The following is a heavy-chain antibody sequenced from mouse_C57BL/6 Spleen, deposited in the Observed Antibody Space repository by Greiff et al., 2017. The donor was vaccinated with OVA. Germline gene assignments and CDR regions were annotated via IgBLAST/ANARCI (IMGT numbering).Heavy chain of an antibody. CDR1: GYTFTTYP. D-gene: IGHD2-4*01. Sequence: VQLQESGAELVKPGASVKMSCKASGYTFTTYPIEWMKQNHGKSLEWIGNFHPYNDDTKYNEKFKGKATLTVEKSSSTVYLELSRLTSDDSAVYYCARRGYDYDVWYFDVWGTGTTVTVSS. V-gene: IGHV1-47*01. CDR2: FHPYNDDT. J-gene: IGHJ1*03. CDR3: ARRGYDYDVWYFDV.